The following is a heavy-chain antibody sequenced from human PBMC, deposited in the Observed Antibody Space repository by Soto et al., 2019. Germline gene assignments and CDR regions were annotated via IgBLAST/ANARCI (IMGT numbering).Heavy chain of an antibody. J-gene: IGHJ4*02. CDR2: ISAYNGNT. V-gene: IGHV1-18*01. D-gene: IGHD3-3*01. CDR1: GYTFTSYG. Sequence: AASVKVSCKASGYTFTSYGISWVRQAPGQGLEWMGWISAYNGNTNYAQKLQGRVTMTTDTSTSTAYMELRSLRSDDTAVYYCARAQTDDFWSGYFGYWGQGTLVTVSS. CDR3: ARAQTDDFWSGYFGY.